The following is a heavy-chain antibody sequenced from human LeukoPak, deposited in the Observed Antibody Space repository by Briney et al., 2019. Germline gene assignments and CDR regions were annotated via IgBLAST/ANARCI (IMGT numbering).Heavy chain of an antibody. V-gene: IGHV4-39*01. CDR3: ARTISSSWVDY. CDR2: IYYSGST. J-gene: IGHJ4*02. D-gene: IGHD6-13*01. Sequence: SETLSLTCTVSGGSISSSSYYWGWIRQPPGKGLEWIGSIYYSGSTYYNPSLKSRVTISVDTSKNQFALKLSSVTAADTAVYYCARTISSSWVDYRGQGTLVTVSS. CDR1: GGSISSSSYY.